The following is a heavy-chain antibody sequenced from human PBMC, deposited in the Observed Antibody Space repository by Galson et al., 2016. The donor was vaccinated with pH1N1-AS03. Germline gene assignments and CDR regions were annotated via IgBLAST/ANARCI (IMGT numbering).Heavy chain of an antibody. CDR1: GFTFSNYA. D-gene: IGHD4-17*01. Sequence: SLRLSCAASGFTFSNYAMAWVRQAPGKGLEWVSGIGANGGSTYSDADSVKGRSIISRDNSKNTLYLQMYSLTAEDTAIYYCANLFGDYSFDYWGQGTLVSVSS. J-gene: IGHJ4*02. CDR2: IGANGGST. CDR3: ANLFGDYSFDY. V-gene: IGHV3-23*01.